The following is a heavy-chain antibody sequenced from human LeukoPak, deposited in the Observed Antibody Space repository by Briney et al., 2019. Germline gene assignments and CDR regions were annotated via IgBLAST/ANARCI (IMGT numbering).Heavy chain of an antibody. CDR3: ARAQDYCSGSTCYGYFQY. J-gene: IGHJ1*01. D-gene: IGHD2-15*01. CDR2: TYSGGST. CDR1: GFTVSSNY. V-gene: IGHV3-53*01. Sequence: GGSLRLSCAASGFTVSSNYMSWVRKAPGKGLEGVSATYSGGSTYYADSVKGRFTISSDNSKNTLYLQMNSLKAEDTAIYYCARAQDYCSGSTCYGYFQYWGQGTLVTVSS.